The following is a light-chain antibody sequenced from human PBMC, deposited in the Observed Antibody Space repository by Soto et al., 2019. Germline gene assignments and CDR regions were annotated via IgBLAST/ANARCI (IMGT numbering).Light chain of an antibody. CDR2: DAS. V-gene: IGKV1-5*01. CDR1: QNISAW. CDR3: QQYESSSPT. J-gene: IGKJ2*01. Sequence: DIQMTQSPSTLSASVGDGVTITCRASQNISAWLAWYQQRPGKAPKFLIYDASSLETGVPSRFSGSGSGTEFTLTIRSLQPDDFATYYCQQYESSSPTFGQGTKLEIK.